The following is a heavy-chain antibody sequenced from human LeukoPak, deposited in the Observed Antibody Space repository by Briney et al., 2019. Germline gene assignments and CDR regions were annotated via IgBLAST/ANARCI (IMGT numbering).Heavy chain of an antibody. CDR2: IYYSGST. CDR3: ARIGHEDYNFDY. J-gene: IGHJ4*02. D-gene: IGHD3-16*01. Sequence: SETLSLTCTVSGGSISSYYWSWIRQPPGKGLEWIGYIYYSGSTNYNPSLKSRVTISVDTSKNQFSLKLCSVTAADTAVYYCARIGHEDYNFDYWGQGTLVTVSS. CDR1: GGSISSYY. V-gene: IGHV4-59*01.